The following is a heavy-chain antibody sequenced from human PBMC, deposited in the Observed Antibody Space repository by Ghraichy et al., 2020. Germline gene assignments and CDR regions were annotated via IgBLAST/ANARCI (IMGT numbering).Heavy chain of an antibody. CDR3: ARGRRVRAVINYYYYYGMDV. CDR2: INHSGST. V-gene: IGHV4-34*01. Sequence: SETLSLTCAVYGGSFSGYYWSWIRQPPGKGLEWIGEINHSGSTNYNPSLKSRVTISVDTSKNQFSLKLSSVTAADTAVYYCARGRRVRAVINYYYYYGMDVWGQGTTVTVSS. CDR1: GGSFSGYY. J-gene: IGHJ6*02. D-gene: IGHD3-10*01.